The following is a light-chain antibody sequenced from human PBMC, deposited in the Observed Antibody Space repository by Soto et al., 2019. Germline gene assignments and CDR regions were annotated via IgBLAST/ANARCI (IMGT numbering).Light chain of an antibody. CDR3: QQRSNWPSIT. V-gene: IGKV3-11*01. CDR1: QSVSSY. CDR2: DAS. J-gene: IGKJ3*01. Sequence: EIVLTQSPATLSLSPGERATLSCRASQSVSSYLAWYQQKPGQAPRLLIYDASNRATGIPARFSGSGSGTDFTLTISSLEPEDFAVYYCQQRSNWPSITFGPGNKVDSK.